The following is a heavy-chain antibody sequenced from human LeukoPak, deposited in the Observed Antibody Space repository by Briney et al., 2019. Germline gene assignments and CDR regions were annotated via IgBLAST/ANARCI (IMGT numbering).Heavy chain of an antibody. CDR1: GYTFTSYA. J-gene: IGHJ4*02. CDR3: ATQAATGSFDY. Sequence: ASVKVSCKASGYTFTSYAMNWVRQAPGQGLEWMGWISAYNGNTNYAQKLQGRVTMTTDTSTSTAYMELSSLRSDDTAVYYCATQAATGSFDYWGQGTLVTVSS. V-gene: IGHV1-18*01. D-gene: IGHD6-25*01. CDR2: ISAYNGNT.